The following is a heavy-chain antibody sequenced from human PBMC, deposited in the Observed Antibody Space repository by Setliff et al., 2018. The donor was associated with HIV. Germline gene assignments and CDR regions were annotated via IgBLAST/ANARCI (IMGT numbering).Heavy chain of an antibody. D-gene: IGHD1-26*01. V-gene: IGHV4-61*09. J-gene: IGHJ3*02. CDR2: INISGST. Sequence: SETLSLTCTVSGGSISSGNYYWSWIRQPAGKGLEWIGHINISGSTNYNAYLKSRVTISGDTSENQFSLKLSSVTAADTAVYYCARRKSGSYFDAFDIWGQGTMVTASS. CDR3: ARRKSGSYFDAFDI. CDR1: GGSISSGNYY.